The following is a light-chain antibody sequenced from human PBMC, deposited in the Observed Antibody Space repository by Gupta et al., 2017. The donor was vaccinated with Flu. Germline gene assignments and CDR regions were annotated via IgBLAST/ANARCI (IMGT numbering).Light chain of an antibody. J-gene: IGKJ2*01. Sequence: PSTLSVSLGDRVTITCRASQSVSRWLAWLQQKPGEAPNLLIYKASDLDGGVPPRFSGSASGTEFTLSISVLHPDDVRTYYCQRYNTYPCTFGPGTKMEI. V-gene: IGKV1-5*03. CDR2: KAS. CDR3: QRYNTYPCT. CDR1: QSVSRW.